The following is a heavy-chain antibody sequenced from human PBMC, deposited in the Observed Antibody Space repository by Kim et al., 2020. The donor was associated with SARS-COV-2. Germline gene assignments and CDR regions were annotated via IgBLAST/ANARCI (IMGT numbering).Heavy chain of an antibody. CDR2: IYYSGST. D-gene: IGHD5-12*01. V-gene: IGHV4-39*01. Sequence: SETLSLTCTVSGGSISSSSYYWGWIRQPPGKGLEWIGSIYYSGSTYYNPSLKSRVTISVDTSKNQFSLKLSSVTAADTAVYYCARTGGGRRDGYKNTGDYWGQGTLVTVSS. CDR3: ARTGGGRRDGYKNTGDY. J-gene: IGHJ4*02. CDR1: GGSISSSSYY.